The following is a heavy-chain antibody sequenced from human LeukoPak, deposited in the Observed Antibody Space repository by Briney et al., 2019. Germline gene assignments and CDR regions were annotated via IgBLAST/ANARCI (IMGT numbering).Heavy chain of an antibody. V-gene: IGHV4-39*07. CDR1: GGSISSSSYY. Sequence: SETLSLTCTVSGGSISSSSYYWGWIRQPPGKGLEWIGSIYYSGSTYYNPSLKSRVTISVDTSKNHFSLKLSSVTAADTAVFYCARGAMGGANWFDPWGQGTLVTVSS. D-gene: IGHD5-18*01. CDR3: ARGAMGGANWFDP. J-gene: IGHJ5*02. CDR2: IYYSGST.